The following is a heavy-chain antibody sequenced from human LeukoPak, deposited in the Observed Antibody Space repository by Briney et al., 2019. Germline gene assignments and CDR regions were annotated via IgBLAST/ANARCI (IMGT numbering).Heavy chain of an antibody. D-gene: IGHD6-19*01. J-gene: IGHJ4*02. CDR1: GFTFSSYG. V-gene: IGHV3-30*18. CDR2: ISYDGSNK. CDR3: AKDLSRIAVAGTGCVY. Sequence: GGSLRLSCAASGFTFSSYGMHWVRQAPGKGLERVAVISYDGSNKYYADSVKGRFTISRDNSKNTLYLQMNSLRAEDTAVYYCAKDLSRIAVAGTGCVYWGQGTLVTVSS.